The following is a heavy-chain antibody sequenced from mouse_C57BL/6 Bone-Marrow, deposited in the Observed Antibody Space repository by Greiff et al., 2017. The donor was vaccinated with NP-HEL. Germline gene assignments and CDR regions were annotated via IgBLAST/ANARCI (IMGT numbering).Heavy chain of an antibody. CDR1: GYTFTSYW. CDR2: IYPGSGST. V-gene: IGHV1-55*01. CDR3: ARKNYGSSYLYYAMDY. Sequence: QVQLQQSGAELVKPGASVKMSCKASGYTFTSYWITWVKQRPGQGLEWIGDIYPGSGSTNYNEKFKIKATLTVDTSSSTAYMQLSSLTSEDSAVYYCARKNYGSSYLYYAMDYWGQGTSVTVSS. J-gene: IGHJ4*01. D-gene: IGHD1-1*01.